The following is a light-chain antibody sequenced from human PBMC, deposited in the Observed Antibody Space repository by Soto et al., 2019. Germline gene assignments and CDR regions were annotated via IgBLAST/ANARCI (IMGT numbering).Light chain of an antibody. CDR1: ETVRTN. V-gene: IGKV3-15*01. CDR2: GAS. Sequence: IVMTQSPATLSVSPGERVTLSCRASETVRTNLAWFQQKPGQTPRLLIFGASTRATGIPTRFTGSGSETEFTLTIGSLQSEDLAVYYCQKYYNWPPYTFGQGTKLEIK. CDR3: QKYYNWPPYT. J-gene: IGKJ2*01.